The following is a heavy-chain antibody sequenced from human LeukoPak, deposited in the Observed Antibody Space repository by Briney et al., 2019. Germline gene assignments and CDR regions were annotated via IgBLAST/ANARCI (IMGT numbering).Heavy chain of an antibody. D-gene: IGHD3-22*01. CDR3: ARAGIDYYDSSGYSTYYYGMDV. CDR1: GYTFTGYY. J-gene: IGHJ6*02. V-gene: IGHV1-2*02. Sequence: ASVKVSCKASGYTFTGYYMHWVRQAPGQGLEWMGWINPNSGGTNYAQKFQGRVTMTRDTSISTAYMELSRLRSDDTAVYYCARAGIDYYDSSGYSTYYYGMDVWGQGTTATVSS. CDR2: INPNSGGT.